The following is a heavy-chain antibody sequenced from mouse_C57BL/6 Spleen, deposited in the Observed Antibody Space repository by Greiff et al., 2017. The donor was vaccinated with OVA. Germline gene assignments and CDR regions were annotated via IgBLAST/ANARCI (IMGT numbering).Heavy chain of an antibody. Sequence: QVHVKQSGAELVRPGASVTLSCKASGYTFTDYEMHWVKQTPVHGLEWIGAIDPETGGTAYNQKFKGKAILTADKSSSTAYMELRSLTSEDSAVYYCTTYSNFGHFDVWGTGTTVTVSS. J-gene: IGHJ1*03. CDR2: IDPETGGT. CDR1: GYTFTDYE. D-gene: IGHD2-5*01. CDR3: TTYSNFGHFDV. V-gene: IGHV1-15*01.